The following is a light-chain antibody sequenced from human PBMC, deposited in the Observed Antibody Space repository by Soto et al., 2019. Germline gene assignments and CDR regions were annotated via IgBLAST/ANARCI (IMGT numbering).Light chain of an antibody. CDR2: DAS. J-gene: IGKJ5*01. Sequence: DIQMTQSPSSLSASVGDRVTITCQASQDISNYLNWYQQKLGKAPKLLIYDASNLETGVPARFSGSGSGTDFTFTISSLQPEDIATYYCQQYDNLPPYFGQGTRLEIK. CDR3: QQYDNLPPY. V-gene: IGKV1-33*01. CDR1: QDISNY.